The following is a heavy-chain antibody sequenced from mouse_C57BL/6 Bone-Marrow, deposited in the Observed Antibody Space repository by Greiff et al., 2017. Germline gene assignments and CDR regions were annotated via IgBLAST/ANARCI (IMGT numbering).Heavy chain of an antibody. CDR2: IWRGGST. V-gene: IGHV2-5*01. D-gene: IGHD4-1*02. CDR3: AKSPLNWDDAMDY. Sequence: VKLVESGPGLVQPSQSLSITCTVSGFSLTSYGVHWVRQSPGKGLEWLGVIWRGGSTDYNAAFMSRLSITKDNSKSQVFFKMNSLQADDTAIYYCAKSPLNWDDAMDYWGQGTSVTVSS. CDR1: GFSLTSYG. J-gene: IGHJ4*01.